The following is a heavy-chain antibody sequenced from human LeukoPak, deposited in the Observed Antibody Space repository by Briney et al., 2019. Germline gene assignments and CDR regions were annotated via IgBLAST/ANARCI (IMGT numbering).Heavy chain of an antibody. V-gene: IGHV4-4*02. CDR1: GGSISGTNW. CDR3: SREGGPFCPFGY. CDR2: ISLAGQT. D-gene: IGHD1-26*01. Sequence: SGTLSLTCGVSGGSISGTNWWSWVRQPPGQGLEWIGEISLAGQTNYNPSLNGRVTMSLDKSSNQLSLHLTSVTAADTATYFCSREGGPFCPFGYWGQGTLVIVSS. J-gene: IGHJ4*02.